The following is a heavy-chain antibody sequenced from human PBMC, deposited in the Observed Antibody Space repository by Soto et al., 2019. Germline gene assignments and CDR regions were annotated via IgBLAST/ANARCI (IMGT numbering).Heavy chain of an antibody. CDR3: ATFTVDTAMAPGY. CDR2: IYYSGST. Sequence: QVQLQESGPGLVKPSETLSLTCTVSGGSVSSGSYYWSWIRQPPGKGLEWIGYIYYSGSTNYNPSLKSRVNISVDTSKNQFSLKLSSVTAADTAVYYCATFTVDTAMAPGYWGQGTLVTVSS. CDR1: GGSVSSGSYY. D-gene: IGHD5-18*01. J-gene: IGHJ4*02. V-gene: IGHV4-61*01.